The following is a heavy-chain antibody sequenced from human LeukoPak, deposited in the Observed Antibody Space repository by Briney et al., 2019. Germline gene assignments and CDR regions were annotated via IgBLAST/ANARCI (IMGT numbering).Heavy chain of an antibody. Sequence: PGGTLRLSCAASGFTFRSYWMSWVRQAPGRGLEWVANIKQDGGERYYVDSVKGRFTISRDNAKNSLYLQMNSLRAEDTAVYYCTREYYYGSGSYYNGYWGQGTLVTVSS. CDR2: IKQDGGER. J-gene: IGHJ4*02. V-gene: IGHV3-7*04. CDR1: GFTFRSYW. CDR3: TREYYYGSGSYYNGY. D-gene: IGHD3-10*01.